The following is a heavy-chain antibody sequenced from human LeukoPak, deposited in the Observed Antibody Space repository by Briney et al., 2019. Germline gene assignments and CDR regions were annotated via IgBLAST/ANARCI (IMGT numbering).Heavy chain of an antibody. J-gene: IGHJ6*04. V-gene: IGHV3-30*18. Sequence: PGRSLRLSCAASGFTFSSYGMHWVRQAPGKGLEWVAVISYDGSNKYYADSVKRRFTISRDNSKNTLYLQINSLRAEDTAVYYCAKADYGDYPYYYYGMDVWGKGTTVIVSS. D-gene: IGHD4-17*01. CDR1: GFTFSSYG. CDR2: ISYDGSNK. CDR3: AKADYGDYPYYYYGMDV.